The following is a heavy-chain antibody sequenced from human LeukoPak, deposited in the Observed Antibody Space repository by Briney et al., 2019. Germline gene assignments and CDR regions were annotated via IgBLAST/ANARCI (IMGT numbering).Heavy chain of an antibody. CDR3: AGNPSVGGFSGSELDF. CDR1: GFTFSNYF. V-gene: IGHV3-64*01. CDR2: ISYNGDET. D-gene: IGHD3-16*01. Sequence: PGGSLRLSCAASGFTFSNYFMHWVRQAPGKGLDYLSVISYNGDETYYAQSVKGRFTISRDNSKNTLYLQMCTLRPEDTAVYYWAGNPSVGGFSGSELDFWGQGTLVTVSS. J-gene: IGHJ4*02.